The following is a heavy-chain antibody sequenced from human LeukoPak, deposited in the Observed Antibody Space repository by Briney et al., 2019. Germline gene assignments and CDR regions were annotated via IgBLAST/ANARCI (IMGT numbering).Heavy chain of an antibody. V-gene: IGHV3-53*01. D-gene: IGHD3-22*01. J-gene: IGHJ3*02. CDR2: IYSGGDT. CDR3: ARDSRQDYYDSSGYLWFAFDI. CDR1: GFTFSNAW. Sequence: GGSLRLSCAASGFTFSNAWMNWVRQAPGKGLEWVSVIYSGGDTYYADSVKGRFTISRDNSKNTLYLQMNSLRAEDTAVYYCARDSRQDYYDSSGYLWFAFDIWGQGTMVTVSS.